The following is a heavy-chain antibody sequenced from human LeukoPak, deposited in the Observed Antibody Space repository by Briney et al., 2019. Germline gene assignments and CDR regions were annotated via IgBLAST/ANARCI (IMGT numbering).Heavy chain of an antibody. J-gene: IGHJ4*02. D-gene: IGHD3-10*01. Sequence: GGPLRLSCAASGFTLRSYSMNWVRRAPGKGLEWVSSISSSSSYIYYADSVKGRFTISRDNAKNSLYLQMNSLRAEDTAVYYCARSEYYGSGSYRGGDYWGQGTLVTVSS. CDR3: ARSEYYGSGSYRGGDY. CDR2: ISSSSSYI. V-gene: IGHV3-21*01. CDR1: GFTLRSYS.